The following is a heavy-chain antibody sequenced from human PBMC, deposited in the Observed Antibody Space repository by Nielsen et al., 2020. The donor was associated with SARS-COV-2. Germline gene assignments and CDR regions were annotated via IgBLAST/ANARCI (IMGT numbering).Heavy chain of an antibody. Sequence: ASVKVSCKASGYTFTGYYMHWVRQAPGQGLEWMGWINPNSGGTNYAQKFQGWVTMTRDTSISTAYMELSRLRSDDTAVYYCATEGGYYDREVAFDIWGQGTMVTVSS. CDR3: ATEGGYYDREVAFDI. CDR1: GYTFTGYY. CDR2: INPNSGGT. J-gene: IGHJ3*02. D-gene: IGHD3-22*01. V-gene: IGHV1-2*04.